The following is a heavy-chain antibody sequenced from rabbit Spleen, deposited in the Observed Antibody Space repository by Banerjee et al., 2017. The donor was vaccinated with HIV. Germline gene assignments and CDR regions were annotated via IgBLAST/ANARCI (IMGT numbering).Heavy chain of an antibody. Sequence: QSLEESGGGLVKPGASLTLTCKASGFSFNSGYDMCWVRQAPGKGLEWIACIYAGSSGNTYSATWAKGRFTISKTSSTTVTLQMTSLTAADTATYFCARDPGTSFSTYDMDLWGPGTLVTVS. CDR3: ARDPGTSFSTYDMDL. CDR1: GFSFNSGYD. J-gene: IGHJ6*01. D-gene: IGHD8-1*01. CDR2: IYAGSSGNT. V-gene: IGHV1S40*01.